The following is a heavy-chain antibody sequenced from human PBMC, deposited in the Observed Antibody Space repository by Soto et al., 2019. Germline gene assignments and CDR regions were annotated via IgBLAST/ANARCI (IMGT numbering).Heavy chain of an antibody. V-gene: IGHV3-23*01. CDR2: ISGSGGST. Sequence: EVQLLESGGGLVQPGGSLRLSCAASGFTFSSYAMSWVRQAPGKGLEWVSAISGSGGSTYYADSVKGRFTISRDNSKNTLYLQMNGLRAEDTAVYYCAKYYDFWSGYYPNPKNWYFDLWGRGTLVTVSS. CDR1: GFTFSSYA. D-gene: IGHD3-3*01. CDR3: AKYYDFWSGYYPNPKNWYFDL. J-gene: IGHJ2*01.